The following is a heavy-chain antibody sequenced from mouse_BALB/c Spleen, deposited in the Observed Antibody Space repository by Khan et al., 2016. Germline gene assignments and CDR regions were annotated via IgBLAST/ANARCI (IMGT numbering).Heavy chain of an antibody. V-gene: IGHV2-3*01. CDR1: GFSITSYG. Sequence: QVQLQQSGPGLVAPSQSLSITCTVSGFSITSYGVGWVRQPPGKGLEWLGVIRGDGSTNYHSALISRLSISNDNSKSQVFLKLNSLQTDDTATYYCAKPGDGDFPAWFTYWGQGTLVTVSA. CDR3: AKPGDGDFPAWFTY. CDR2: IRGDGST. D-gene: IGHD2-13*01. J-gene: IGHJ3*01.